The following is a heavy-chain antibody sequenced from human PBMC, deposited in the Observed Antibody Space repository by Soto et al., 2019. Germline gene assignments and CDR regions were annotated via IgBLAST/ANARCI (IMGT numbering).Heavy chain of an antibody. CDR3: ARGSYVDYEDYFYY. V-gene: IGHV3-66*01. CDR1: GFTVSSNY. CDR2: IYSGGST. Sequence: EVQLVESGGGLGQPGGSLRLSCAASGFTVSSNYMSWVRQAPGKGLEWVSVIYSGGSTDYADSVKGRYTMSRDNSKNTLDLQMNSLRLEDTAEYYCARGSYVDYEDYFYYWGQGNLVTLSS. D-gene: IGHD4-17*01. J-gene: IGHJ4*02.